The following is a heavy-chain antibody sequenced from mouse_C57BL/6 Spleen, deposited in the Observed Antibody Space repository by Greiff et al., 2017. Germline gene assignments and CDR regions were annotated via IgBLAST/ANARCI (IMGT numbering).Heavy chain of an antibody. V-gene: IGHV1-54*01. D-gene: IGHD3-3*01. CDR3: ARREDRDRYFDY. CDR1: GYAFTNYL. CDR2: INPGSGGT. J-gene: IGHJ1*03. Sequence: VKLQQSGAELVKPGASVKMSCKASGYAFTNYLIDWVKQRPGQGLEWIGEINPGSGGTNYNEKFKGKATVTADKSSSTAYMQLSSLTSEDSAVYSCARREDRDRYFDYWGKGTTVTVSS.